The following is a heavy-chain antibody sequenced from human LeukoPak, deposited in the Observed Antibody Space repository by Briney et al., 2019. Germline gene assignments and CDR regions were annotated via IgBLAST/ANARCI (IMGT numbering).Heavy chain of an antibody. V-gene: IGHV3-53*04. CDR1: GFTVSTNC. D-gene: IGHD5-18*01. Sequence: GGSLRLSCAASGFTVSTNCMTWVRQAPGKGLEWVSTIYSGGTTYYADSVMGRFTISRHNSRNTLYLQMNSLRAEDTAVYYCARVDTVMAYYFDLWGQGTMVTVSS. J-gene: IGHJ4*02. CDR3: ARVDTVMAYYFDL. CDR2: IYSGGTT.